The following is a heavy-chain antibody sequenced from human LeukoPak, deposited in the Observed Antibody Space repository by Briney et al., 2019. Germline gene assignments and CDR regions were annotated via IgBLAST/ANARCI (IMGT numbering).Heavy chain of an antibody. CDR2: IKPDGSDQ. CDR1: GFTFKNYW. V-gene: IGHV3-7*01. CDR3: ARDGDASDY. J-gene: IGHJ4*02. Sequence: GGSLRLSCATSGFTFKNYWMTWVRQAPGRWLEWVANIKPDGSDQFYVDSVKGRFTISRDNAKNSLYLQMNSLRVEDTAVYYCARDGDASDYWGQGTLVTVSS.